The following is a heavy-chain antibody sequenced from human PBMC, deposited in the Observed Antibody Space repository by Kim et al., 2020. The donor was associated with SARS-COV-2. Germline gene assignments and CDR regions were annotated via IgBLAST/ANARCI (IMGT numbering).Heavy chain of an antibody. CDR2: IYYSGST. Sequence: SETLSLTCTVSGGSISSSSYYWGWIRQPPGKGLEWIGSIYYSGSTYYNPSLTSLVTISVDPSKHQFSLKLSSVTAADTAVYYCSGQYDFWSGPYFDYWGQGTLVTVSS. J-gene: IGHJ4*02. D-gene: IGHD3-3*01. V-gene: IGHV4-39*01. CDR3: SGQYDFWSGPYFDY. CDR1: GGSISSSSYY.